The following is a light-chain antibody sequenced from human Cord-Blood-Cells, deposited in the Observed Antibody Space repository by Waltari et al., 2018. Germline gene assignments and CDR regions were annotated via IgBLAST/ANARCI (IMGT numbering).Light chain of an antibody. J-gene: IGLJ2*01. CDR1: SSHVGGYNY. CDR3: SSYTSSSTVV. Sequence: QSALTQPASVSGSPGLSITISCTGTSSHVGGYNYVPWYQQHPGKPPKPMIYDVSKRPSGVSNRFSGSKSGNTASLTISGLQAEDEADYYCSSYTSSSTVVFGGGTKLTVL. CDR2: DVS. V-gene: IGLV2-14*01.